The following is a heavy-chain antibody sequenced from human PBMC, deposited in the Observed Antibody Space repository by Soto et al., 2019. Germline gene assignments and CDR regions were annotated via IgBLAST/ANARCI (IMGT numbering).Heavy chain of an antibody. CDR2: IKYDGSEK. Sequence: EVQLVESGGGLVQXXXSLRLSCAASGFTFSSYWMSWVRQAPGRGLEWMANIKYDGSEKYYVDSVKGRLTISRDNAKNSLYLQMNSLRAEDTAVYYCASSPHKDSRPDYWGQGTLVTVSS. V-gene: IGHV3-7*03. D-gene: IGHD3-22*01. J-gene: IGHJ4*02. CDR1: GFTFSSYW. CDR3: ASSPHKDSRPDY.